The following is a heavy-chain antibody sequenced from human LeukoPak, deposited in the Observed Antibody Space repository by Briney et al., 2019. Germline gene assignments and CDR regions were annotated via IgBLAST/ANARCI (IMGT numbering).Heavy chain of an antibody. CDR1: GGTFSSYA. CDR2: IIPIFGTA. CDR3: ASRDTYCSGGNCYSDFDY. D-gene: IGHD2-15*01. J-gene: IGHJ4*02. Sequence: SVKVSCKASGGTFSSYAISWVRQAPGQGLEWMGGIIPIFGTANYAQKFQGRVTITTDESTSTAYMELSSLRSEDTAVYYCASRDTYCSGGNCYSDFDYWGQGTLVTVSS. V-gene: IGHV1-69*05.